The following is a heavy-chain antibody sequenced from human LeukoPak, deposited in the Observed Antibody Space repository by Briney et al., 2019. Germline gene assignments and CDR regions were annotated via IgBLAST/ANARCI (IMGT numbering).Heavy chain of an antibody. CDR1: GGSFSGCC. CDR2: INHSGST. D-gene: IGHD3-16*01. J-gene: IGHJ4*02. CDR3: ARGVLWGLFDY. V-gene: IGHV4-34*01. Sequence: SDTLSLTSAVYGGSFSGCCWSWIRQPPGKGLEWIGEINHSGSTNYNPSLKSRVTISVDTSKNQFSLKLSSVTAADTAVYYCARGVLWGLFDYWGQGTLVTVSS.